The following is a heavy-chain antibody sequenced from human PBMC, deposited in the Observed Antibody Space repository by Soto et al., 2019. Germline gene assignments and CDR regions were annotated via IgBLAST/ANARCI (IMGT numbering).Heavy chain of an antibody. J-gene: IGHJ4*02. V-gene: IGHV1-18*01. D-gene: IGHD1-1*01. Sequence: QVHLVQSGAEVKKPGASVKVSCKGSGYGFTTYGITRVRQAPGQGLEWMAWISAHNGNTNYAQKLQGRVTVTRDTSTSTPYMELRSLRSDDTAVYYCARGRYGDYWGQGALVTVSS. CDR1: GYGFTTYG. CDR2: ISAHNGNT. CDR3: ARGRYGDY.